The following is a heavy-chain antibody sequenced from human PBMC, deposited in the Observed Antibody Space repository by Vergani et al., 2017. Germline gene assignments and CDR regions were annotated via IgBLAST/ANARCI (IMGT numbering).Heavy chain of an antibody. Sequence: QVQLVQSGAEVKKPGASVKVSCKASGYTFTSYYMHWVRQAPGQGLEWMGIINPSGGSTSYAQKFQGRVTMTRDTSTSTVYMELSSLRSEDTAVYYCARDIVGGYYYYGMDVWGQGTTVTVSS. J-gene: IGHJ6*02. V-gene: IGHV1-46*01. CDR3: ARDIVGGYYYYGMDV. D-gene: IGHD2-15*01. CDR2: INPSGGST. CDR1: GYTFTSYY.